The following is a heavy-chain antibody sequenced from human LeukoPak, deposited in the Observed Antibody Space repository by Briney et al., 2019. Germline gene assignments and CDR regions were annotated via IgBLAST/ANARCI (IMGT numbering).Heavy chain of an antibody. CDR3: AREGDQNDSSGYYYGPFDY. D-gene: IGHD3-22*01. V-gene: IGHV1-46*01. CDR1: GYTFTSYY. Sequence: ASVKVSCKASGYTFTSYYMHWVRQAPGQGLEWMGIISPSGGSTSYAQKFQGRVTITADESTSTAYMELSSLRSEDTAVYYCAREGDQNDSSGYYYGPFDYWGQGTLVTVSS. J-gene: IGHJ4*02. CDR2: ISPSGGST.